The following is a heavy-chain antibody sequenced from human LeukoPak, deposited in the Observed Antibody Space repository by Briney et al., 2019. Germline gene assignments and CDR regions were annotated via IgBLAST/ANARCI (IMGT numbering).Heavy chain of an antibody. D-gene: IGHD1-26*01. CDR1: GFTFDDYA. Sequence: GGSLRLSCAASGFTFDDYAMHWVRQAPGKGLEWVSGISWNSGSIGYADSVKGRFTISRDNAKNSLYLQMNSLRAEDTALYYCARDFKALVGATREDYYYYMDVWGKGTTVTVSS. J-gene: IGHJ6*03. V-gene: IGHV3-9*01. CDR2: ISWNSGSI. CDR3: ARDFKALVGATREDYYYYMDV.